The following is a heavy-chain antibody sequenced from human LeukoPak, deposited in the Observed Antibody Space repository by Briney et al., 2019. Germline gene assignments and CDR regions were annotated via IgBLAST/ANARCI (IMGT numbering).Heavy chain of an antibody. CDR3: ARDASIGLYYFNY. V-gene: IGHV1-46*01. CDR2: INPSGGST. Sequence: ASVKVSCKASGYTFTSYDINWVRQAPGQGLEWMGIINPSGGSTSYAQKFQGRVTMTRDTSTSTVYMELSSLRSEDTAVYYCARDASIGLYYFNYWGQGTLVTVSS. D-gene: IGHD6-6*01. J-gene: IGHJ4*02. CDR1: GYTFTSYD.